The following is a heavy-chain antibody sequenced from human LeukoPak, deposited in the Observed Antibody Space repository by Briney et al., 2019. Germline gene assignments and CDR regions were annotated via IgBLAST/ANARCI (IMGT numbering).Heavy chain of an antibody. V-gene: IGHV4-34*01. CDR1: GGSFSGYY. J-gene: IGHJ5*02. CDR2: ISHSGST. Sequence: SETLSLTCAVYGGSFSGYYWSWIRQPPGKGLEWIGEISHSGSTNYNPSLKSRVTISVDTSKNQFSLKLSSVTAADTAVYYCARDNYNWNDQRWFDPWGQGTLVTVSS. D-gene: IGHD1-20*01. CDR3: ARDNYNWNDQRWFDP.